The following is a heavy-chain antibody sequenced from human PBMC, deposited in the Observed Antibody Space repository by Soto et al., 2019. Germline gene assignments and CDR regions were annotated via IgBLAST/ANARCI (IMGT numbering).Heavy chain of an antibody. CDR3: ARANWFVDY. Sequence: SETLSLTCTVSGGSINNHYWSWIRQPPGQGLEWIGYIYYSGSTNYNPSLKSRVTMSVDTSKNQFSLKLSSLTAADTAIYYCARANWFVDYWGQGSPVTVSS. CDR2: IYYSGST. V-gene: IGHV4-59*11. D-gene: IGHD7-27*01. CDR1: GGSINNHY. J-gene: IGHJ4*02.